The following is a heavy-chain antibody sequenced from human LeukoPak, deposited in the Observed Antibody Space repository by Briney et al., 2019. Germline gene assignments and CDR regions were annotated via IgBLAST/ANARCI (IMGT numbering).Heavy chain of an antibody. Sequence: SSETLSLTCAVYGGSFSGYYWSWIRQPPGKGLEWIGEINHSGSTNYNPSLKSRVTISVDTSKNQFSLKLSSVTAADTAVYYCARERIPGRAHYYYYMDVWGKGTTVTISS. CDR2: INHSGST. CDR3: ARERIPGRAHYYYYMDV. J-gene: IGHJ6*03. V-gene: IGHV4-34*01. CDR1: GGSFSGYY.